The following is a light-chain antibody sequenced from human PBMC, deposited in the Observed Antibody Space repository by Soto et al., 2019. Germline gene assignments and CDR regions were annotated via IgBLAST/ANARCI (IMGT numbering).Light chain of an antibody. J-gene: IGLJ2*01. CDR2: AYS. V-gene: IGLV1-40*01. CDR3: QSFDKSLSGSV. Sequence: QSVLTQPPSVSGAPGQRVTISCTGSSSNIGAGYDVHWYQQLPGTAPKLLIFAYSSRPSGVPDRFSGSRSATSASLAITGLQAEDEADYYCQSFDKSLSGSVFGGGTKLTVL. CDR1: SSNIGAGYD.